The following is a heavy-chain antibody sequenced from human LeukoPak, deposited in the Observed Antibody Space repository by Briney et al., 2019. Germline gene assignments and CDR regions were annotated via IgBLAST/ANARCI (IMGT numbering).Heavy chain of an antibody. Sequence: SETLSLTCTVSGGSISSGGYYWSWLRQHPGKGLEWIGYIYYSGSTYYNPSLKSRVTISVDTSKNQFSLKLSSVTAADTAVYYCARGLRITGTTTGMDVWGQGTTVTVSS. V-gene: IGHV4-31*03. CDR2: IYYSGST. CDR3: ARGLRITGTTTGMDV. D-gene: IGHD1-7*01. CDR1: GGSISSGGYY. J-gene: IGHJ6*02.